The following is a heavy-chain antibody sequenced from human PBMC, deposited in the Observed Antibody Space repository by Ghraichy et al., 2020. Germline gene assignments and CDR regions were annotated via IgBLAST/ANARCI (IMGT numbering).Heavy chain of an antibody. Sequence: SETLSLTCTVSGGSISSSGYYWGWIRLPPGKGLEWIGSIYYSGSTYYNPPLKSRVTISVDTSKNQFSLKLSSVTAADTAVYYCARLDPQRGIAVAATNWGQGTLVTVSS. D-gene: IGHD6-19*01. J-gene: IGHJ4*02. CDR2: IYYSGST. CDR3: ARLDPQRGIAVAATN. V-gene: IGHV4-39*01. CDR1: GGSISSSGYY.